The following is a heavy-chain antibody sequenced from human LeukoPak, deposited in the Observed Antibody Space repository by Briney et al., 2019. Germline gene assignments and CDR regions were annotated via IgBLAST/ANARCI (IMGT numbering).Heavy chain of an antibody. CDR2: IIPIFGTA. V-gene: IGHV1-69*13. CDR3: ARDPGFSRGSDPANWFDP. J-gene: IGHJ5*02. CDR1: GGTFSSYA. Sequence: SVKVSCKASGGTFSSYAISWVRQAPGQGLEWMGGIIPIFGTANYAQKFQGRVTITADESTSTAYMELSSLRSEDTAVYYCARDPGFSRGSDPANWFDPWGQGTLVTVSS. D-gene: IGHD6-19*01.